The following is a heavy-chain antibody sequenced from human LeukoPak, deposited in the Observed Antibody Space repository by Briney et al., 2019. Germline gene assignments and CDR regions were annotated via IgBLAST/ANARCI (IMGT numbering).Heavy chain of an antibody. D-gene: IGHD2-21*02. V-gene: IGHV4-59*08. Sequence: PSETLSLTCTVSGGSINYDYWSWIRQTPGKRLEWIGYIHYSGATNYSPSLNSRVTISVDTSKNQFSLKLSSVTAADTALYYCATLRGASTAVFDSWGQGTLVTVSS. J-gene: IGHJ4*02. CDR1: GGSINYDY. CDR2: IHYSGAT. CDR3: ATLRGASTAVFDS.